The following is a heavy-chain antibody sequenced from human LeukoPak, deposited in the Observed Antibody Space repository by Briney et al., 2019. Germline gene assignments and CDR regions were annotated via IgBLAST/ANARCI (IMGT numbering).Heavy chain of an antibody. CDR3: ARVDTEIITISITSPNYYYMDV. CDR1: GYTFTSYD. D-gene: IGHD3-3*01. CDR2: INPNSGNT. J-gene: IGHJ6*03. Sequence: ASVKVSCKASGYTFTSYDINWVRQATGQGLEWMGWINPNSGNTGYAQKFQGRVTMTRNTSISTAYMELSSLRSEDTAVYYCARVDTEIITISITSPNYYYMDVWGKGTTVTVSS. V-gene: IGHV1-8*01.